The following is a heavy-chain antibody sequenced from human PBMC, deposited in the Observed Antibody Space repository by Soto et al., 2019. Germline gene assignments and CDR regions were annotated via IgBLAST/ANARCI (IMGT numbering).Heavy chain of an antibody. J-gene: IGHJ4*01. V-gene: IGHV3-7*01. D-gene: IGHD3-22*01. CDR3: VKGEYYYDGSAYYPFDY. CDR2: IKQDGSEK. CDR1: GFTFSNYW. Sequence: GGSLRLSCAASGFTFSNYWMSWVRQAPGKGPEWLANIKQDGSEKYYMDSVMGRFTISRDNAKNSLYLQMNSLKADDAAVYYCVKGEYYYDGSAYYPFDYWGHGRMVTVSS.